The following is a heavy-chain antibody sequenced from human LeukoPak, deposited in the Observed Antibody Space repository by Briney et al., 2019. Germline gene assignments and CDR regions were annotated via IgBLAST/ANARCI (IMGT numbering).Heavy chain of an antibody. CDR1: GYTISSYD. CDR2: MNPISGST. CDR3: ARVKRFPTVWFDP. J-gene: IGHJ5*02. V-gene: IGHV1-8*01. Sequence: GASVKVSCKASGYTISSYDINWVRQAAGQGLEWMGWMNPISGSTGYAQKFQGRVTMTRDTSITTAFMELSSLRSDDTAIYYCARVKRFPTVWFDPWGQGTLVTVSS. D-gene: IGHD3-10*01.